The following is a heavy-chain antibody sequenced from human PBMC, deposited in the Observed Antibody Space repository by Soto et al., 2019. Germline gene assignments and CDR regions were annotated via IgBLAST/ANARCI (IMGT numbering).Heavy chain of an antibody. CDR3: ARGSGYYRNFDS. J-gene: IGHJ4*02. CDR1: GGSITSGGYS. Sequence: QVQLQESGPGLVKPSQTLSLTCYVSGGSITSGGYSWTWIRHQPGKALQWIGYIFDSGSAYYNPSLKSRLIISVDTCKNLFSLELLSVTAAGTAVDYCARGSGYYRNFDSWGQGTLVSVSA. D-gene: IGHD3-3*01. CDR2: IFDSGSA. V-gene: IGHV4-31*02.